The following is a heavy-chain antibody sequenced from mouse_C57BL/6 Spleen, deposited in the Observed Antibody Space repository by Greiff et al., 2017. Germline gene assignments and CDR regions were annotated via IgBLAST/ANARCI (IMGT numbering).Heavy chain of an antibody. D-gene: IGHD2-5*01. J-gene: IGHJ2*01. CDR3: AREGYSNYVYFDY. CDR2: IHPNSGST. CDR1: GYTFTSYW. Sequence: VQLQQPGAELVKPGASVKLSCKASGYTFTSYWMHWVKQRPGQGLEWIGMIHPNSGSTNYNEKFKSKATLTVDKSSSTAYMQLSSLTSEDSAVYYCAREGYSNYVYFDYWGQGTTLTVSS. V-gene: IGHV1-64*01.